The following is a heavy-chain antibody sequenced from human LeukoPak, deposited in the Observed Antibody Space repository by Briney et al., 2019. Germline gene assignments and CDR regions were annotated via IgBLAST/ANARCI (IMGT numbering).Heavy chain of an antibody. CDR1: GFSFSMFW. V-gene: IGHV3-21*01. Sequence: GGSLRLSCAASGFSFSMFWMNWVRQAPGKGLEWVSSISSSSSYIYYADSVKGRFTISRDNAKNSLYLQMNSLRAEDTAVYYCARGSVGHYWGQGTLVTVSS. J-gene: IGHJ4*02. CDR2: ISSSSSYI. CDR3: ARGSVGHY.